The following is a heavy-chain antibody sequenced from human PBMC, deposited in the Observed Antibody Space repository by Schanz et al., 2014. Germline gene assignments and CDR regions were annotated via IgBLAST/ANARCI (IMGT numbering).Heavy chain of an antibody. CDR3: AKEWSPSF. D-gene: IGHD1-26*01. V-gene: IGHV3-11*06. CDR1: GFTFSDYY. Sequence: VQLVESGGGLVQPGGSVRLSCAASGFTFSDYYMTWIRQAPGKGLEWVSDISDSGDSTHYADSVKGRFTVSRDNAKSTLFLQMDSLRPEDTAIYYCAKEWSPSFWGQGTLVTVSA. CDR2: ISDSGDST. J-gene: IGHJ4*02.